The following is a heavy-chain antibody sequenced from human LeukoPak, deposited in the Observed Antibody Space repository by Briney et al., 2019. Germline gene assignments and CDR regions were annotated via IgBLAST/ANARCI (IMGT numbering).Heavy chain of an antibody. Sequence: SVKVSCKTSGGTFNNSAISWVRQAPGQGLEWLGGIMPLFGTAGYAQKFQGRVTITKDESTRTVYLELTSLTSDDTAVYYCARVVAAAGTFSLYYFDYWGQGTLVTVSS. J-gene: IGHJ4*02. V-gene: IGHV1-69*05. CDR2: IMPLFGTA. CDR1: GGTFNNSA. D-gene: IGHD6-13*01. CDR3: ARVVAAAGTFSLYYFDY.